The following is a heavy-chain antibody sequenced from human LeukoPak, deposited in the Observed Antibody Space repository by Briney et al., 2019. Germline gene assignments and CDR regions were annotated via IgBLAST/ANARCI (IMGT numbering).Heavy chain of an antibody. CDR1: GGSISDYS. J-gene: IGHJ4*02. CDR2: IYYSGSA. D-gene: IGHD2-2*01. Sequence: SETLSLTCTVSGGSISDYSWSWIRQPPGKGLEWIGNIYYSGSANHNPSLKSRVTISRDTSKNQFSLKLSSVTAADTAVYFCARDCSGTSCGFDYWGQGALVTVSS. V-gene: IGHV4-59*01. CDR3: ARDCSGTSCGFDY.